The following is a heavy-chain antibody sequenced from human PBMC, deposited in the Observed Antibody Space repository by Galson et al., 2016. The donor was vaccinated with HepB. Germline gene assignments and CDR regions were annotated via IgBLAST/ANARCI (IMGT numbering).Heavy chain of an antibody. Sequence: SLRLSCAASGFTFSYYAMHWVRQAPGKGLEYVSGITSNERSTYYADLVKGRFSISRDNSKNTLYLQMSSLRPEDTAVYYCVNLGFCFGGNCNPFDTWGQGTLVTVSS. CDR3: VNLGFCFGGNCNPFDT. V-gene: IGHV3-64D*06. D-gene: IGHD2-15*01. CDR2: ITSNERST. J-gene: IGHJ4*02. CDR1: GFTFSYYA.